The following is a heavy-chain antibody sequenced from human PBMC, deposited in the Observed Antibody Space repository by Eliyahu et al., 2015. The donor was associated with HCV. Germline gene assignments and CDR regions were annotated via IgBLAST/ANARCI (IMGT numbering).Heavy chain of an antibody. CDR1: GGSFSGYY. J-gene: IGHJ4*02. Sequence: QVQLQQWGAGLLKPSETLSLTCAVYGGSFSGYYWSWIRQPPGKGLEWIGEINHSGSTNYNPSLKSRVTISVDTSKNQFSLKLSSVTAADTAVYYCARLPFALGYCTNGVCGPQRAIDYWGQGTLVTVSS. CDR3: ARLPFALGYCTNGVCGPQRAIDY. D-gene: IGHD2-8*01. V-gene: IGHV4-34*01. CDR2: INHSGST.